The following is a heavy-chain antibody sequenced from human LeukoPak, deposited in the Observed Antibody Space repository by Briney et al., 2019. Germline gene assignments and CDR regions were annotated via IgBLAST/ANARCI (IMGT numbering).Heavy chain of an antibody. CDR3: AREEGYYGHYAFDI. CDR2: ISSSSSYI. V-gene: IGHV3-21*01. J-gene: IGHJ3*02. CDR1: GFTFSSYS. Sequence: RTGGSLRLSCAGSGFTFSSYSMNWVRQAPGKGLEWVSSISSSSSYIYYADSVKGRFTISRDNAKNSLYLQMSSLRAEDTAVYYCAREEGYYGHYAFDIWGQGTMVTVSS. D-gene: IGHD4-17*01.